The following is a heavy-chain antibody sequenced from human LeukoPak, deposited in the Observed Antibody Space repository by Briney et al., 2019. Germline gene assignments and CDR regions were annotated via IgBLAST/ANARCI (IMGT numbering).Heavy chain of an antibody. V-gene: IGHV1-69*01. Sequence: SAKVSCKASGGTFSSYAISWVRQAPGQGLEWMGGIIPIFGTANYAQKFQGRVTITADESTGTAYMELSSLRSEDTAVYYCARDRGSYGFSDAFDIWGQGTMVTVSS. CDR2: IIPIFGTA. CDR1: GGTFSSYA. D-gene: IGHD5-18*01. J-gene: IGHJ3*02. CDR3: ARDRGSYGFSDAFDI.